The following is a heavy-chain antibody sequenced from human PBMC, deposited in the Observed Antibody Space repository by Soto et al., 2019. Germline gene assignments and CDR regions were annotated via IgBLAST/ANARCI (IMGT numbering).Heavy chain of an antibody. CDR2: IIPMFGKA. CDR1: GGTFSRYA. Sequence: PSVKVSCKASGGTFSRYAISWVRQAPGQGLEWMGGIIPMFGKANYAQKFQGRVTITADESTSTGYMELRSLISEDTAVYYCARDGTLYDTSGYYYLYWGQGTLVTVSS. J-gene: IGHJ4*02. D-gene: IGHD3-22*01. CDR3: ARDGTLYDTSGYYYLY. V-gene: IGHV1-69*13.